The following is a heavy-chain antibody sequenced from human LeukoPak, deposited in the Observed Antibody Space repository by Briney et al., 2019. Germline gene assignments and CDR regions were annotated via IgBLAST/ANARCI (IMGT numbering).Heavy chain of an antibody. Sequence: GGSLRLSCAASGFTFSSYEMNWVRQAPGKGLEWVSYISSSGSTIYYADSVKGRFTISRDNAKNSLYLQMNSLRAEDTAVYYCARDPRGYCSSTSCHPWFDPWGQGTLVTVSS. CDR3: ARDPRGYCSSTSCHPWFDP. CDR2: ISSSGSTI. J-gene: IGHJ5*02. D-gene: IGHD2-2*01. V-gene: IGHV3-48*03. CDR1: GFTFSSYE.